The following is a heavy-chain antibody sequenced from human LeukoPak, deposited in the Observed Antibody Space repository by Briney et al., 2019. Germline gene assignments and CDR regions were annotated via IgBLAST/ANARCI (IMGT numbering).Heavy chain of an antibody. V-gene: IGHV3-23*01. CDR3: AKARGSGWLYFDY. D-gene: IGHD6-19*01. J-gene: IGHJ4*02. Sequence: GGSLRLSCAASGFTFSSYAMSWVRQAPGKGLKWVSAISGSGGSTYYADSVKGRFTISRDNSKNTLYLQMNSLRAEDTAVYYCAKARGSGWLYFDYWGQGTLVTVSS. CDR1: GFTFSSYA. CDR2: ISGSGGST.